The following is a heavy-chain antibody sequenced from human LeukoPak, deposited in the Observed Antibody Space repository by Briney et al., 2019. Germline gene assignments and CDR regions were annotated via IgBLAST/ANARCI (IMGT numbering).Heavy chain of an antibody. D-gene: IGHD3-9*01. CDR3: AGGGPLRYFDWLPYFDY. V-gene: IGHV4-34*01. Sequence: SETLSLTCAVYGGSFSGYYWSWIRQPPGKGLEWIGEINHSGSTNYNPSLKSRVTISVDTSKNQFSLKLSSVTAADTAVYYCAGGGPLRYFDWLPYFDYWGQGTLVTVSS. J-gene: IGHJ4*02. CDR2: INHSGST. CDR1: GGSFSGYY.